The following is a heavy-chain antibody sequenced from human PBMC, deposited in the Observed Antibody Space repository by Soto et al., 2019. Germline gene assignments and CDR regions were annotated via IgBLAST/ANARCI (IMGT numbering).Heavy chain of an antibody. CDR1: GFTFDDYA. Sequence: EVQLVESGGGLVQPGRSLRLSCAASGFTFDDYAMHWVRQAPGKGLEWVSGISWNSGSIGYADSVKGRFTISRDNAKNSLYLQMNSLRAEDTALYYCAKPRTYMSTFGGVIAEDAFDIWGQGTMVTVSS. CDR2: ISWNSGSI. V-gene: IGHV3-9*01. D-gene: IGHD3-16*02. J-gene: IGHJ3*02. CDR3: AKPRTYMSTFGGVIAEDAFDI.